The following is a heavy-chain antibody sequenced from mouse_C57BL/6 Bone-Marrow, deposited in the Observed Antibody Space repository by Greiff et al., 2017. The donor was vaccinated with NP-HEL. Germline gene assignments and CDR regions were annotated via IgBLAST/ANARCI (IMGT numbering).Heavy chain of an antibody. CDR1: GYTFTSYW. D-gene: IGHD2-2*01. J-gene: IGHJ1*03. CDR2: INPSSGYT. CDR3: TRQNGCIYWYFDV. Sequence: VQLQQSGAELAKPGASVKLSCKASGYTFTSYWMHWVKQRPGQGLEWIGYINPSSGYTKYTQKFKDKATLTADTSSSTAYMQLSSLTYENSAVYCCTRQNGCIYWYFDVGGTGTAITVSS. V-gene: IGHV1-7*01.